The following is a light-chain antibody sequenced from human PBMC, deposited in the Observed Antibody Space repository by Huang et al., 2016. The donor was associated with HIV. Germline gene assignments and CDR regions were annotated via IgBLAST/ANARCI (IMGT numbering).Light chain of an antibody. CDR3: QRYGSSPPYT. CDR2: ATS. Sequence: EVVLTQSPDTLSLSPGERATLSCSASQSHGSSSLAWYQQKHGQAPMLLIYATSTRPPGIPDRFSGSGSETDFSLTVTRLEPEDVAVYYCQRYGSSPPYTFGQGTKLEI. V-gene: IGKV3-20*01. J-gene: IGKJ2*01. CDR1: QSHGSSS.